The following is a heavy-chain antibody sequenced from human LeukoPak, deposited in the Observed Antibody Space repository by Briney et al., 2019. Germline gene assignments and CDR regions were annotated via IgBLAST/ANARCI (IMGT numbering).Heavy chain of an antibody. CDR3: ATRDGYSDGSGYYPQGDY. D-gene: IGHD3-22*01. CDR1: GYTFTSYY. CDR2: ITPIFGTS. V-gene: IGHV1-69*06. Sequence: ASVKVSCKASGYTFTSYYMHWVRQAPGQGLEWMGGITPIFGTSNYAQKFQGRLTITADKSTSTACMELSGLRSEDTAVYYCATRDGYSDGSGYYPQGDYWGQGTLVTVSS. J-gene: IGHJ4*02.